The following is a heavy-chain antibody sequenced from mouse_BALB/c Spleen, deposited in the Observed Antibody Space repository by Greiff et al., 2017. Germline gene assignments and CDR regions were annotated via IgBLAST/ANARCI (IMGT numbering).Heavy chain of an antibody. J-gene: IGHJ4*01. CDR2: ISSGGST. V-gene: IGHV5-6-5*01. D-gene: IGHD1-1*01. Sequence: DVKLVESGGGLVKPGGSLKLSCAASGFTFSSYAMSWVRQTPEKRLEWVASISSGGSTYYPDSVKGRFTISRDNARNILYLQMSSLRSEDTAMYYCARVHYYGSSYDAMDYWGQGTSVTVSS. CDR1: GFTFSSYA. CDR3: ARVHYYGSSYDAMDY.